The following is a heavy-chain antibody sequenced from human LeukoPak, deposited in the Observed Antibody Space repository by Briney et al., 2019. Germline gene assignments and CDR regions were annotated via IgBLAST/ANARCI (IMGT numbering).Heavy chain of an antibody. J-gene: IGHJ6*02. V-gene: IGHV3-21*01. D-gene: IGHD2-21*02. Sequence: GGSLRLSCSASGFTFSSYSMNWVRQAPGKGLEWVSSISSGSSYIYYADSVKGRFTISRDNAKNSLYLQMNSLRAEDTAVYYCARDLCGGDCYYYYYYGMDVWGQGTTVTVSS. CDR1: GFTFSSYS. CDR3: ARDLCGGDCYYYYYYGMDV. CDR2: ISSGSSYI.